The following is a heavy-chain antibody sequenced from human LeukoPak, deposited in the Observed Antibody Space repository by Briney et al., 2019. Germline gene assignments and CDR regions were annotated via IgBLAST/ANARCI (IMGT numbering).Heavy chain of an antibody. J-gene: IGHJ6*03. CDR2: ISYTGST. V-gene: IGHV4-59*08. CDR1: GGSMSNYY. D-gene: IGHD4-17*01. CDR3: ARLQSANHDNGYYTGGFYYMDV. Sequence: SETLSLTCSVSGGSMSNYYWGWIRQPPGKGLEWIGYISYTGSTSYNPSLKSRVDIFLETPRNQFSLEVTSVIAADTAIYYCARLQSANHDNGYYTGGFYYMDVWGKGTTDTVSS.